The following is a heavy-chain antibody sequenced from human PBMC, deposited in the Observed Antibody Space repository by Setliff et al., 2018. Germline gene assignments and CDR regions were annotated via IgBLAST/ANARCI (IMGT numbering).Heavy chain of an antibody. D-gene: IGHD2-21*02. Sequence: LRLSCAASGFTFSSYAMSWVRQAPGKGLGWVSAISGSGGSTYYADSVKGRFTISRDNSKNTLYLQMNSLRAEDTAVYYCAKVSRGPYCGGDCSLDYWGQGTLGTVSS. J-gene: IGHJ4*02. CDR3: AKVSRGPYCGGDCSLDY. CDR2: ISGSGGST. CDR1: GFTFSSYA. V-gene: IGHV3-23*01.